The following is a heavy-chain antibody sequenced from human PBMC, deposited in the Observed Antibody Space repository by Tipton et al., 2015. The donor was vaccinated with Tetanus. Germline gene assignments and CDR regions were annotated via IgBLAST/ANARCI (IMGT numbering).Heavy chain of an antibody. V-gene: IGHV4-30-4*01. J-gene: IGHJ5*02. CDR1: GGSISSGDYY. Sequence: LRLSCTVSGGSISSGDYYWSWIRRPPGKGLEWIGYIYYSGSTYYNPSLKSRVTISVDTSKNQFSLKLSSVTAADTAVYYCAREKSGSSWGQGTLVTVSS. CDR2: IYYSGST. CDR3: AREKSGSS. D-gene: IGHD6-25*01.